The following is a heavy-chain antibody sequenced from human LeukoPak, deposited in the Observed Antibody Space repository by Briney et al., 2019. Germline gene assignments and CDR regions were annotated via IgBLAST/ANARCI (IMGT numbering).Heavy chain of an antibody. V-gene: IGHV3-21*01. J-gene: IGHJ4*02. CDR2: ISSTGAYI. CDR3: ARGLAAAGTRGPY. Sequence: GGSLRLSCAPSGFIFSSDSMIWVRQAPGKGLEWVSSISSTGAYIYYADSLKGRFTISRDNAKNSLYLQMNSLRADDTAVYYCARGLAAAGTRGPYWGQGTLVTASS. D-gene: IGHD6-13*01. CDR1: GFIFSSDS.